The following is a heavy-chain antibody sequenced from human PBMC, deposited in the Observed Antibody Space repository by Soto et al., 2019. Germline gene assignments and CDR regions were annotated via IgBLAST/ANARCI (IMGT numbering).Heavy chain of an antibody. J-gene: IGHJ5*02. V-gene: IGHV3-21*01. CDR3: ARDPTAVPSRFAP. Sequence: GGSLRLSCAASGFTFSSYSMNWVRQAPGKGLEWVSSISSSSSYIYYADSVKGRFTISRDNAKNSLYLQMNSLRAEDTAVYYCARDPTAVPSRFAPWGQGTLVTVSS. CDR1: GFTFSSYS. D-gene: IGHD2-2*01. CDR2: ISSSSSYI.